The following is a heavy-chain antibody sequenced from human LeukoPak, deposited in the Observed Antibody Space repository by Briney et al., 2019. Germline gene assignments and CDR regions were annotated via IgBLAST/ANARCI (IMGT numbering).Heavy chain of an antibody. CDR2: IYPGDSDT. Sequence: GESLKISCKGSGYSFTSYWIGWVRQMPGKGLEWMGIIYPGDSDTRYSPSFQGQVTISADKSISTAYPQWSSLKASDTAMYYCAITKTRGYSYAGDAFDIWGQGTMVTVSS. D-gene: IGHD5-18*01. V-gene: IGHV5-51*01. CDR3: AITKTRGYSYAGDAFDI. J-gene: IGHJ3*02. CDR1: GYSFTSYW.